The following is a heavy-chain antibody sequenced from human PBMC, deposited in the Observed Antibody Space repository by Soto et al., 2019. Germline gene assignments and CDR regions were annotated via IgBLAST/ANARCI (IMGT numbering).Heavy chain of an antibody. CDR3: SKDLGQPPSFDD. J-gene: IGHJ4*02. D-gene: IGHD7-27*01. Sequence: GGSLRLSCAASGFTFDDYAMHWVRQAPGKGLEWVSGISWNSGSIGYADSVKGRFTISRDNAKNSLYLQMNSLRAEDTALYYCSKDLGQPPSFDDWGQGTLVTVSS. V-gene: IGHV3-9*01. CDR2: ISWNSGSI. CDR1: GFTFDDYA.